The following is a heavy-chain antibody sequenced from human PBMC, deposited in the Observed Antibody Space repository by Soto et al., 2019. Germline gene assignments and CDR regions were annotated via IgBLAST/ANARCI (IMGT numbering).Heavy chain of an antibody. CDR2: MWPRGDTA. Sequence: QVQLVQSGAEVKKPGASVTVSCKASGFIYTHYYMHWVRQAPGQGLEWMAIMWPRGDTATYAPSLQGRLIVTSDTSTDTLYMELNSLTSEDTAVYYCAKARFSGSIEIPFDVWGQGTMVTVSS. J-gene: IGHJ3*01. CDR1: GFIYTHYY. CDR3: AKARFSGSIEIPFDV. V-gene: IGHV1-46*01. D-gene: IGHD2-21*01.